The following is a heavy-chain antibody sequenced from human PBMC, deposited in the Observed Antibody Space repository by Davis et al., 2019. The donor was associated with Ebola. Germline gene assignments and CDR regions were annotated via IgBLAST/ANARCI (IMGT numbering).Heavy chain of an antibody. Sequence: GGSLRLSCAASGFTFSSYGMHWVRQAPGKGLEWVAVISYDGSNKYYADSVKGRFTISRDNSKNTLYPQMNSLRAEDTAVYYCAKDPTTGSSGWGLFDYWGQGTLVTVSS. CDR2: ISYDGSNK. D-gene: IGHD6-19*01. CDR3: AKDPTTGSSGWGLFDY. J-gene: IGHJ4*02. V-gene: IGHV3-30*18. CDR1: GFTFSSYG.